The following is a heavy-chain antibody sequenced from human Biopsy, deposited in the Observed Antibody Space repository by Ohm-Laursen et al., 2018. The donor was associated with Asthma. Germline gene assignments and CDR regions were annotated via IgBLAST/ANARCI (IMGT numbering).Heavy chain of an antibody. J-gene: IGHJ4*02. CDR1: GFAVSRDH. V-gene: IGHV3-53*01. Sequence: SLRLSCAASGFAVSRDHMFWVRQAPGEGLEWVSVIYSGGTSHTADSVRGRFTISRDYSKNTLYLQMHSLRAEDTAVYHCARGDSSNWSHYYFDYWGQGTLVTVSS. CDR3: ARGDSSNWSHYYFDY. CDR2: IYSGGTS. D-gene: IGHD3-22*01.